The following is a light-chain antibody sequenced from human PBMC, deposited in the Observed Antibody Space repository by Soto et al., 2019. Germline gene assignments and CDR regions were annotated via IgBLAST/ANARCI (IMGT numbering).Light chain of an antibody. CDR2: EGS. J-gene: IGLJ1*01. CDR1: SSDVGSYNL. Sequence: QSALTQPASVSGSPGQSITISCTGTSSDVGSYNLVSWYQQHPGKAPKLMIYEGSKRPSGVSNSFSGSKSGNTASLTISGLQAEDESDYYCCSYAGSSASLYVFGTGTKPTVL. V-gene: IGLV2-23*01. CDR3: CSYAGSSASLYV.